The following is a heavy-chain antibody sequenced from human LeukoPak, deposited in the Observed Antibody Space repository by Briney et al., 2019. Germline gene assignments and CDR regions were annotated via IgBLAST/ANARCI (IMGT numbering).Heavy chain of an antibody. V-gene: IGHV4-39*07. J-gene: IGHJ4*02. D-gene: IGHD6-13*01. CDR3: ARVPHSSSFDY. CDR2: IYYSGST. Sequence: SETLSLTCTVSGGSISSSSYYWGWIRQPPGKGLEWIGSIYYSGSTYYNPSLKSRVTISVDTSKNQFSLKLSSVTAADTAVYYCARVPHSSSFDYWGQGTLVTVSS. CDR1: GGSISSSSYY.